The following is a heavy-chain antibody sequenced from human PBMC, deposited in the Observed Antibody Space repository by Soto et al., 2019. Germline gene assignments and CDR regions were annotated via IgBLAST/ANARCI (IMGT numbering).Heavy chain of an antibody. Sequence: EVQLLESGGGLVQPGGSLRLSCAASGFTFSSYAMTWVRQAPGKGLEWVSSISGSGGSTYYADSVKGRFTISRDNSKNTLFLRMNSLRAEDTAVYYCAKDIQTYISVAGSFDYWGQGTLVTVSS. CDR2: ISGSGGST. CDR1: GFTFSSYA. CDR3: AKDIQTYISVAGSFDY. D-gene: IGHD6-19*01. V-gene: IGHV3-23*01. J-gene: IGHJ4*02.